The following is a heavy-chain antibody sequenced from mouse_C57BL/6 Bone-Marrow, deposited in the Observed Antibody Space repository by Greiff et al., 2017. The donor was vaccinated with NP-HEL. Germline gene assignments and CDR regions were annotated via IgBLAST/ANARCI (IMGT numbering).Heavy chain of an antibody. V-gene: IGHV1-81*01. Sequence: VQLQQSGAELARPGASVKLSCKASGYTFTSYGISWVKQRPGQGLEWIGEIYPRSGNTHYNEKFKGKATLTVDKSSSTAYMELRSLTSEDSAVYFCARRPDFTTVVADWGTGATVTVSS. CDR1: GYTFTSYG. J-gene: IGHJ1*03. D-gene: IGHD1-1*01. CDR3: ARRPDFTTVVAD. CDR2: IYPRSGNT.